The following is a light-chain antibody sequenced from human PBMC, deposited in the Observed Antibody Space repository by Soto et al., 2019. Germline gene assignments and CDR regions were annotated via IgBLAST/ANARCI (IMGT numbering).Light chain of an antibody. CDR3: QKYFDWPQS. Sequence: EIVMSQSPATLSVSPGERATLSCKASQSVTNNLAWYQQKPGQAPRLLIYDASTRATGIPARFSGSGSGTEFTLTISSLQSEDFAVFYCQKYFDWPQSFGQGTKV. V-gene: IGKV3-15*01. J-gene: IGKJ1*01. CDR2: DAS. CDR1: QSVTNN.